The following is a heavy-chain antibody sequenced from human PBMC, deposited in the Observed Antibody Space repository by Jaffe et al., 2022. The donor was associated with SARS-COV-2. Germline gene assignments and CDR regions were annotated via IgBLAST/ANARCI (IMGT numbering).Heavy chain of an antibody. V-gene: IGHV4-39*01. D-gene: IGHD3-3*02. CDR3: ARRCISASCYLY. J-gene: IGHJ1*01. CDR1: GGYIRSSGNY. Sequence: QLQLQESGPGLVRPSETLSLTCTVSGGYIRSSGNYWGWIRQPPGKGLEWIGNIYDNGHTDYSPSLKSRVTISVDTSKNEFFLNLRSMTAADTAVYYCARRCISASCYLYWGQGTLVTVSS. CDR2: IYDNGHT.